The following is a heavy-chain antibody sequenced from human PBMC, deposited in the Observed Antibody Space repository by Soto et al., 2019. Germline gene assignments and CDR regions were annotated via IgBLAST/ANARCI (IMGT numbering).Heavy chain of an antibody. CDR3: ARGKRDAEIDY. CDR2: IIPILGIA. CDR1: GGTFSSYT. J-gene: IGHJ4*02. D-gene: IGHD2-2*01. Sequence: QVQLVQSGAEVKKPGSSVKVSCKASGGTFSSYTISWVRQAPGQGLEWMGRIIPILGIANYAQKFQGRVTITADKSTSAAYVELSSLRSEDTAVYYCARGKRDAEIDYWGQGTLVTVSS. V-gene: IGHV1-69*02.